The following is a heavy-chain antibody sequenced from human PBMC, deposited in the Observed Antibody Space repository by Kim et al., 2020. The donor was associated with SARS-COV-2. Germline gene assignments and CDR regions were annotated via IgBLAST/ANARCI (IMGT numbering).Heavy chain of an antibody. D-gene: IGHD6-13*01. J-gene: IGHJ3*02. CDR2: IDPSDSYT. V-gene: IGHV5-10-1*01. CDR1: GYSFTSYW. Sequence: GESLKISCKGSGYSFTSYWISWVRQMPGKGLEWMGRIDPSDSYTNYSPSFQGHVTISADKSISTAYLQWSSLKASDTAMYYCARSGGVLRGHIAAAGQADAFDIWGQGTMVTVSS. CDR3: ARSGGVLRGHIAAAGQADAFDI.